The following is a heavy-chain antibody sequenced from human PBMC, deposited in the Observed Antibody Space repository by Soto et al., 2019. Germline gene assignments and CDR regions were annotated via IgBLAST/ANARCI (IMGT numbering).Heavy chain of an antibody. J-gene: IGHJ3*02. CDR1: GFTFSSYG. Sequence: GGSLRLSCAASGFTFSSYGMHWVRQAPGKGLEWVAVIWYDGSNKYYADSVKGRFTISRDNSKNTLYLQMNSLRAEDTAVYYCASGENVVVTARSLVNAFDIWGQGTMVTVSS. V-gene: IGHV3-33*01. D-gene: IGHD2-21*02. CDR2: IWYDGSNK. CDR3: ASGENVVVTARSLVNAFDI.